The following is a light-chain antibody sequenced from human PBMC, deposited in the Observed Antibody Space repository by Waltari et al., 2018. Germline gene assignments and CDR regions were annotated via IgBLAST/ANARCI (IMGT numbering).Light chain of an antibody. Sequence: DIQMTQSPSSLSASAGDRVTITCRASQSISSYLNWYQQKPGKAPKPLIYAASSLQSGVQSRFSGSESGTDFTLTISSLQPEDFATYYCQQSYSTPWTFGQGTKVEIK. CDR1: QSISSY. J-gene: IGKJ1*01. CDR3: QQSYSTPWT. V-gene: IGKV1-39*01. CDR2: AAS.